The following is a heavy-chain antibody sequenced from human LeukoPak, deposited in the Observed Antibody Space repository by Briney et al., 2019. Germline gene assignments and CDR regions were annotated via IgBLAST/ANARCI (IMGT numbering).Heavy chain of an antibody. CDR1: GFTLNTYS. D-gene: IGHD6-19*01. V-gene: IGHV3-48*04. CDR2: IDSSSSTI. J-gene: IGHJ4*02. Sequence: PRGSLRLSCAASGFTLNTYSMNWVRQAPGKGLEWVSYIDSSSSTIYYADSVKGRFTISRDNAKNSLFLQMNSLTAEDTAVYYCARDRYSSGWAYFDYWGQGTLVTVSS. CDR3: ARDRYSSGWAYFDY.